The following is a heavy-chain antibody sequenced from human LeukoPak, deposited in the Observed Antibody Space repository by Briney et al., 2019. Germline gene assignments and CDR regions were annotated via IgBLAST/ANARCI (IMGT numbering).Heavy chain of an antibody. D-gene: IGHD3-22*01. CDR3: AKDIEDYYDSSGAFDY. V-gene: IGHV3-9*03. J-gene: IGHJ4*02. CDR1: GFTFDDYA. CDR2: ISWNSGSI. Sequence: PGGSLRLSCAASGFTFDDYAMHWVRQAPGKGLEWVSGISWNSGSIGYADSVKGRFTISRDNAKNSLYLQMNSLRAEDMALYYCAKDIEDYYDSSGAFDYWGQGTLVTVSS.